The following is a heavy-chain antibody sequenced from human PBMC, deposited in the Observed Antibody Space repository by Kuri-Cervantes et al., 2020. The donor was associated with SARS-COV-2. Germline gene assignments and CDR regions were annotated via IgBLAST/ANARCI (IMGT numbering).Heavy chain of an antibody. CDR3: TRDPRGPALYYYYYMGV. CDR1: GFTFSNAW. J-gene: IGHJ6*03. CDR2: IRSKAYGGTT. V-gene: IGHV3-49*04. Sequence: GGSLRLSCAASGFTFSNAWMSWVRQAPGEGLEWVGFIRSKAYGGTTEYAASVKGRFTISRDDSKSIAYLQMNSLKTEDTAVYYCTRDPRGPALYYYYYMGVWGKGTTVTVSS.